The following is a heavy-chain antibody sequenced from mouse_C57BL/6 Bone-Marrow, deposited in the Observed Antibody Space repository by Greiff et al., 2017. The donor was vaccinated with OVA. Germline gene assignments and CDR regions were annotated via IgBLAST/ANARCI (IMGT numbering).Heavy chain of an antibody. CDR2: IDPSDSYT. CDR1: GYTFTSYW. V-gene: IGHV1-59*01. Sequence: QVQLKQPGAELVRPGTSVKLSCKASGYTFTSYWMHWVKQRPGQGLEWIGVIDPSDSYTNYNQKFKGKATLTVDTSSSTAYMQLSSLTSEDSAVYYCARDYSNPAWFAYWGQGTLVTVSA. D-gene: IGHD2-5*01. CDR3: ARDYSNPAWFAY. J-gene: IGHJ3*01.